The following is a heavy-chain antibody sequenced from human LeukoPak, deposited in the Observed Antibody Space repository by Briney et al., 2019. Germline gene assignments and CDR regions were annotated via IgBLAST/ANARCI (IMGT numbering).Heavy chain of an antibody. V-gene: IGHV3-48*04. Sequence: GGSLRLSCEASGFTFSSYSMNWVRQAPGKGLEWVSYISSSSSTIYYADSVKGRFTISRDNAKNSLYLHMNSLRAEDTAVYYCGRSYYYYYYMDVWGKGTTVTVSS. CDR1: GFTFSSYS. J-gene: IGHJ6*03. CDR3: GRSYYYYYYMDV. CDR2: ISSSSSTI. D-gene: IGHD2-15*01.